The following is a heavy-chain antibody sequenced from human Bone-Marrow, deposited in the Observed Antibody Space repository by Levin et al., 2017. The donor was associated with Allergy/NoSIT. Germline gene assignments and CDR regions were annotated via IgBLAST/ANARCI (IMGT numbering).Heavy chain of an antibody. CDR1: GYTFTGYY. CDR3: VREQWLPPPSYWYFDL. CDR2: INPNSGGT. D-gene: IGHD6-19*01. J-gene: IGHJ2*01. Sequence: GESLKISCKASGYTFTGYYMHWVRQAPGQGLEWMGWINPNSGGTNYAQKFQGRVTMTRDTSISTAYMELSRLRSDDTAVYYCVREQWLPPPSYWYFDLWGRGTLVTVSS. V-gene: IGHV1-2*02.